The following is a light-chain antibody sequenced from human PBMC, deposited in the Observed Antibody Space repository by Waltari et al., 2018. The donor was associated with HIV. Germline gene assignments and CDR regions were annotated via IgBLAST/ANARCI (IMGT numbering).Light chain of an antibody. CDR2: DAS. CDR3: QHRNRWPPGT. V-gene: IGKV3-11*01. J-gene: IGKJ1*01. Sequence: EIVLTQSPATLSLSPGERATLSCRASQSVNSYLAWYQQKPGQAPRLLIYDASNRATGIPARFSGSGSGTDFTLTISSLEPDDFAVYYCQHRNRWPPGTFGQGTKVEI. CDR1: QSVNSY.